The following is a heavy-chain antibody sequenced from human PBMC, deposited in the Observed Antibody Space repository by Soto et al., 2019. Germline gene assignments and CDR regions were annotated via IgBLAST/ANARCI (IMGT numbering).Heavy chain of an antibody. CDR3: ARGVRGCSGGSCYRHNWFDP. CDR1: GGSISSGDYY. Sequence: KASETLSLTCTVSGGSISSGDYYWSWIRQPPGKGLEWIGYIYYSGSTYYNPSLKSRVTISVDTSKNQFSLKLSSVTAADTAVYYCARGVRGCSGGSCYRHNWFDPWGQGTLVTVSS. D-gene: IGHD2-15*01. V-gene: IGHV4-30-4*01. CDR2: IYYSGST. J-gene: IGHJ5*02.